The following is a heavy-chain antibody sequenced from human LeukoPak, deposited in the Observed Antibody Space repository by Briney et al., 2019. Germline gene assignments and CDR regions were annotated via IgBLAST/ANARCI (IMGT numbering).Heavy chain of an antibody. Sequence: SQTLSLTCTVSGGSISSGSYYWGWIRQPPGKGLEWIGSIYYSGSTYYNPSLKSRVTISVDTSKNQFSLKLSSVTAADTAVYYCARLGGYSGSYSYIDYWGQGTLVTVSS. CDR1: GGSISSGSYY. CDR3: ARLGGYSGSYSYIDY. J-gene: IGHJ4*02. V-gene: IGHV4-39*01. D-gene: IGHD1-26*01. CDR2: IYYSGST.